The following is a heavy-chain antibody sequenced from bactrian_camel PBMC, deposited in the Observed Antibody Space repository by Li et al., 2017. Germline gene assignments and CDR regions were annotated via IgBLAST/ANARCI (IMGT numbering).Heavy chain of an antibody. CDR2: IDSRGIT. CDR3: AASWDVTAREALGAKTKATLNS. CDR1: GYTYSGHC. Sequence: VQLVESGGGSVQAGGSLRLSCAFSGYTYSGHCMGWFRQAPGKEREGIATIDSRGITDYADSVKGRFTISKDNTKNILYLQMDNLKPEDSATYRCAASWDVTAREALGAKTKATLNSGARGPRSPSP. J-gene: IGHJ4*01. D-gene: IGHD4*01. V-gene: IGHV3S67*01.